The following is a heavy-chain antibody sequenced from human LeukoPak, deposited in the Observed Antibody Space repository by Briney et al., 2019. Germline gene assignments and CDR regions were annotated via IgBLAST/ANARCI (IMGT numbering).Heavy chain of an antibody. CDR2: ISGSGGDT. J-gene: IGHJ4*02. CDR1: GFIFSTYA. Sequence: GGSLRLSCAASGFIFSTYAIIWVRQAPGKGLEWVSGISGSGGDTYYADPVKGRFTISRDNSKNTLSLQMDSLRVEDTAVYYCAKVAPLGSSWYGFNYWGQGTLVTVSS. V-gene: IGHV3-23*01. D-gene: IGHD6-13*01. CDR3: AKVAPLGSSWYGFNY.